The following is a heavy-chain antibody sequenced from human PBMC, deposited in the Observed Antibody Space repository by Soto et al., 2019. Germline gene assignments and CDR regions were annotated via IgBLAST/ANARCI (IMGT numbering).Heavy chain of an antibody. V-gene: IGHV1-18*01. CDR1: GYTFTSYG. CDR2: INTYNGNT. CDR3: AMVDVYVTPSPQDV. D-gene: IGHD3-16*01. J-gene: IGHJ6*02. Sequence: GASVKVSCKTSGYTFTSYGIGWARQAPGQGLEWMGWINTYNGNTNYAQNLQGRVTLTTDTSTSTAYMELRSLRSNDTVIYYRAMVDVYVTPSPQDVWGQGTTVTVSS.